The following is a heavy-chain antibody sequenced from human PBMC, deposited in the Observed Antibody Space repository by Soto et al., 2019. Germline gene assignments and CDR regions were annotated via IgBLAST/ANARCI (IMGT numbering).Heavy chain of an antibody. CDR1: GYTFTSYG. D-gene: IGHD2-2*02. CDR2: ISAYNGNT. J-gene: IGHJ5*02. CDR3: ARAPHCCSSTSCDTGFNWFDP. Sequence: ASVKVSCKASGYTFTSYGISWVRQAPGQGLEWMGWISAYNGNTNYAQKLQGRVTMTTDTSTSTAFMELRSLRSDDTAVYYCARAPHCCSSTSCDTGFNWFDPWGQGTLVTVSS. V-gene: IGHV1-18*01.